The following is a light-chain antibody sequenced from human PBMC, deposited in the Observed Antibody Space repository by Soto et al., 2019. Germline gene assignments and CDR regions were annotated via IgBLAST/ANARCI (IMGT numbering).Light chain of an antibody. Sequence: DLQMTTSTSTLSASVVEIVAITVLASQSLSVWLAWYQQRPGKDPLPLIYDTYTLADEIPSRFIGSGSGTEFTLTITSMQPDDFGTYYCKKYMTSYRTCGNGTTGDLK. J-gene: IGKJ1*01. V-gene: IGKV1-5*01. CDR3: KKYMTSYRT. CDR2: DTY. CDR1: QSLSVW.